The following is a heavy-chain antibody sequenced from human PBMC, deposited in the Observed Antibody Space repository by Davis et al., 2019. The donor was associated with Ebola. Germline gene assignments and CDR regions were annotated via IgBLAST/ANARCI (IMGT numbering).Heavy chain of an antibody. Sequence: GESLKTSCAASGFTFSSYGMHRVRQAPGQGLVRVAVICYDGSNKYYADSVKGRFTISRDNSKNTLYLQMNSLRAEDTAVYYWAKLQWLANYFDYLGQGTLVTVSS. D-gene: IGHD6-19*01. CDR3: AKLQWLANYFDY. CDR2: ICYDGSNK. CDR1: GFTFSSYG. V-gene: IGHV3-33*06. J-gene: IGHJ4*02.